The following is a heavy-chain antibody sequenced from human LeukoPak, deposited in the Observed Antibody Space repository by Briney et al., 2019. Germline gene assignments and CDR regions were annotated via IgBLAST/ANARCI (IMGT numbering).Heavy chain of an antibody. V-gene: IGHV4-39*01. CDR1: GGSISSGSFY. Sequence: SETLSLTCTVSGGSISSGSFYWGWIRQPPGTGLEWIGSIYYSGSTYYNPSLKSRVSMSVDTSKNQFSLKLSSVTAADTAVFYCARHGSYHDILTDYGPPVRMWWFDPWGQGTLVTVSS. D-gene: IGHD3-9*01. CDR3: ARHGSYHDILTDYGPPVRMWWFDP. J-gene: IGHJ5*02. CDR2: IYYSGST.